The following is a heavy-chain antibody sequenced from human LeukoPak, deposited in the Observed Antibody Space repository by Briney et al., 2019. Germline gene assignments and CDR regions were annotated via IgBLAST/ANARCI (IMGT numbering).Heavy chain of an antibody. D-gene: IGHD4-23*01. CDR2: IYSGGTT. Sequence: GGSLRLSCAASGFTVSSSYMSWVRQAPGKGLEWVSLIYSGGTTYYADSVKGRFTISRDDSKNTLYLQMNSLRAEDTAVYYCTRRGDGGRSFDFWGQGTLVTVSS. CDR1: GFTVSSSY. CDR3: TRRGDGGRSFDF. V-gene: IGHV3-53*01. J-gene: IGHJ4*02.